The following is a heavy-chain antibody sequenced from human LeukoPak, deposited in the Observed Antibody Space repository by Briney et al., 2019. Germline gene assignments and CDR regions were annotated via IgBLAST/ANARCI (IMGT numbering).Heavy chain of an antibody. CDR3: ARAVTRQQLVGY. CDR1: GYTFTGYY. Sequence: ASVKVSCKASGYTFTGYYMHWVRQAPGQGLEWMRWINPNSGGTNYAQKFQGRVTMTRDTSISTAYMELSRLRSDDTAVYYCARAVTRQQLVGYWGQGTLVTVSS. D-gene: IGHD6-13*01. CDR2: INPNSGGT. J-gene: IGHJ4*02. V-gene: IGHV1-2*02.